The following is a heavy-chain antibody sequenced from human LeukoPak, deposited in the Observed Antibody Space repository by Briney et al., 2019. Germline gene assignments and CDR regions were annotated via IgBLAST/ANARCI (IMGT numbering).Heavy chain of an antibody. V-gene: IGHV3-23*01. CDR3: ARDRSNVAATDGWFDP. CDR1: GLTFSSYG. Sequence: GGSLRLSCAASGLTFSSYGMSWVRQAPGKGLEWVSAISGSGARIYYADSVKGRFTISRDNSKNTLYLQMNSLRAEDTAVYYCARDRSNVAATDGWFDPWGQGTLVTVSS. CDR2: ISGSGARI. J-gene: IGHJ5*02. D-gene: IGHD6-13*01.